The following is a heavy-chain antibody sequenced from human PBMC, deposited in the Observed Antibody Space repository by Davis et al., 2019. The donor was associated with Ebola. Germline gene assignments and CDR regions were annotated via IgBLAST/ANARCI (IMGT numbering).Heavy chain of an antibody. J-gene: IGHJ4*02. CDR1: GGSISSYY. Sequence: PSETLSLTCTVSGGSISSYYWSWIRQPPGKGLEWIGYIYYSGSTNYNPSLKSRVTVSVDTSKNQFSLKLSSVTAADTAVYYCARDRPDDSSGYYYGGIYYFDHWGQGTLVTVSS. CDR3: ARDRPDDSSGYYYGGIYYFDH. CDR2: IYYSGST. D-gene: IGHD3-22*01. V-gene: IGHV4-59*12.